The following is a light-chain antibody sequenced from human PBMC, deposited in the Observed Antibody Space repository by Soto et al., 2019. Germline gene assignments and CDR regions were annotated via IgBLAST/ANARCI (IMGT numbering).Light chain of an antibody. CDR3: QQYGSSPGIT. Sequence: EIVLTQSPGTLSLSPGERATLSCRASQSVSSSYLAWYQQKPGQAPRLLIYGASGRATGIPDRFSGSGSGTDFTLTIGRLEPEDFAVYYCQQYGSSPGITFGQGTRLEIK. J-gene: IGKJ5*01. CDR2: GAS. CDR1: QSVSSSY. V-gene: IGKV3-20*01.